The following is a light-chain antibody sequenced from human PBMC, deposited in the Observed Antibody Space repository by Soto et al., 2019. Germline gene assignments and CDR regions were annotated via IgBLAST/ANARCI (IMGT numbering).Light chain of an antibody. Sequence: IVLTQFPDTLSLSPGERATLSCRASPSVRSSSLACYQQKRGQAPRLLIRGASSRATGIPDRVSGSGSGTGFTLTISTRDSEGFSVYYCQQYGSTPCTFGQGTKVDIK. CDR3: QQYGSTPCT. V-gene: IGKV3-20*01. CDR1: PSVRSSS. CDR2: GAS. J-gene: IGKJ1*01.